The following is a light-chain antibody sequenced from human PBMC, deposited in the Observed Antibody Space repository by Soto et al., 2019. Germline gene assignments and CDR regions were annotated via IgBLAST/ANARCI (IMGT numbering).Light chain of an antibody. CDR2: DAV. CDR3: HQYDEWPPSYT. CDR1: QSVTGTN. J-gene: IGKJ2*01. Sequence: EIVLTQSPGTLSLSPGEGATLSCRASQSVTGTNLAWYQQRAGQAPRLLIYDAVRRATGIPDRFSGSGSGTDFTLTISRLEPEDFAVYFCHQYDEWPPSYTFGQGTKLEI. V-gene: IGKV3-20*01.